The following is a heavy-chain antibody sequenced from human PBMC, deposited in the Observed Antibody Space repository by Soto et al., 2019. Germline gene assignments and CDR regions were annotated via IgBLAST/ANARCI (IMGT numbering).Heavy chain of an antibody. CDR3: ASRQVVAGTNDYYYGMDV. D-gene: IGHD6-19*01. CDR1: GYTFTSYA. Sequence: QVQLVQSGAEVKKPGASVKVSCKASGYTFTSYAMHWVRQAPGQRLEWMGWINAGNGNTKYSQKFQGRVTIIRDTAASTAYMERSSLRSEDTAVYYCASRQVVAGTNDYYYGMDVWGQGTTVTVSS. CDR2: INAGNGNT. V-gene: IGHV1-3*01. J-gene: IGHJ6*02.